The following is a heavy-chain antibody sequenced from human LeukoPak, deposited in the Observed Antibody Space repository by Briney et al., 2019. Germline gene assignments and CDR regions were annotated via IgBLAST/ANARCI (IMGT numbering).Heavy chain of an antibody. J-gene: IGHJ3*02. V-gene: IGHV4-59*01. CDR3: ARDEMGDAFDI. Sequence: KPSETLSLTCTVSGGSISSYYWSWIRQPPGKGLEWIGYIYYSGSTNYNPSLKSRVTISVDASKNQFSLKLSSVTAADTAVYYCARDEMGDAFDIWGQGTMVTVSS. D-gene: IGHD2-8*01. CDR2: IYYSGST. CDR1: GGSISSYY.